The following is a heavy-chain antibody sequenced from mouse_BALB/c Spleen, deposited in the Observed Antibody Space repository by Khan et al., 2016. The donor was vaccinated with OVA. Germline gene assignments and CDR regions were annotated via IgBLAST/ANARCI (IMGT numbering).Heavy chain of an antibody. D-gene: IGHD1-2*01. CDR2: ISSGGSYT. CDR3: SRFITTATGDYFGMDY. CDR1: GFIFSSYG. Sequence: EVQLQESGGDLVKPGGSLKLSCAASGFIFSSYGMSWVRQTPDKRLEWVATISSGGSYTYYPDSVKGRSTISRDNAKNTLYLQMSSLKSEDTAMYYCSRFITTATGDYFGMDYWGRGTSVTISS. J-gene: IGHJ4*01. V-gene: IGHV5-6*01.